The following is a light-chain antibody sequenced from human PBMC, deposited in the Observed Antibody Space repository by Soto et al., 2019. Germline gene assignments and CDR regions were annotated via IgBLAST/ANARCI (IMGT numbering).Light chain of an antibody. CDR2: SNN. Sequence: QSVLTQPPSVSGTPGQRVTISCSGSSSNIGSNTVIWYQQLPGTAPKLLIYSNNQRPSGVPDRFSGSKSGTSASLAISGLQSEDEADYYCASWDDRLNGGVFGGGTKLTVL. J-gene: IGLJ3*02. V-gene: IGLV1-44*01. CDR1: SSNIGSNT. CDR3: ASWDDRLNGGV.